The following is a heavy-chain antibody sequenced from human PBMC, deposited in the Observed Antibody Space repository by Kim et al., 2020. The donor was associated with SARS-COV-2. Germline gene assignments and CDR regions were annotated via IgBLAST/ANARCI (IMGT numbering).Heavy chain of an antibody. V-gene: IGHV1-69*04. J-gene: IGHJ5*02. Sequence: SVKVSCKASGGTFSSYAISWVRQAPGQGLEWMGRIIPILGIANYAQKFQGRVTITADKSTSTAYMELSSLRSEDTAVYYCARDQLSVAGGQDWFDPWGQGTLVTVSS. CDR3: ARDQLSVAGGQDWFDP. D-gene: IGHD6-19*01. CDR1: GGTFSSYA. CDR2: IIPILGIA.